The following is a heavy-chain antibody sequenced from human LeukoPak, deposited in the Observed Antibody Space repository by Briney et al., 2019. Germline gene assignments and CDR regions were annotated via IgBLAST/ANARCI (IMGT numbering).Heavy chain of an antibody. D-gene: IGHD1-1*01. CDR1: GFTFSTYW. CDR3: ARLYVERRCFDC. CDR2: IKQDGSEK. V-gene: IGHV3-7*01. Sequence: GGSLRLSCAASGFTFSTYWMTWVRQAAGKGLEWVANIKQDGSEKYYEGSVKGRFTISRDNAKNSLYLQITSLRAEDTALYYCARLYVERRCFDCWGQGTLVTVSS. J-gene: IGHJ4*02.